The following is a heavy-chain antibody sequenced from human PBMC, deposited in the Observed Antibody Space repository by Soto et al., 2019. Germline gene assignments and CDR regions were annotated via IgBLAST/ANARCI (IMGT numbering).Heavy chain of an antibody. J-gene: IGHJ6*02. Sequence: ASVRVSCKAAGYTSYSHSISCVRRAPGQGLEWMGRISADNGNTKYAQKFRGRVTMTTDTSTSTVYMELRNLRSDDTAVYYCARCIQQDYYYGMDVWGQGTTVT. V-gene: IGHV1-18*01. D-gene: IGHD5-18*01. CDR1: GYTSYSHS. CDR3: ARCIQQDYYYGMDV. CDR2: ISADNGNT.